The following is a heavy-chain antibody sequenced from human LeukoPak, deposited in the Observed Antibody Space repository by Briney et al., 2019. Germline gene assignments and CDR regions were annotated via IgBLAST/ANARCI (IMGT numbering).Heavy chain of an antibody. D-gene: IGHD6-19*01. V-gene: IGHV3-23*01. J-gene: IGHJ4*02. CDR2: IRPDGDRT. CDR1: GFTFSTYA. CDR3: AREESGTRGWYTVDY. Sequence: GGAPRLSCAASGFTFSTYAITSVRQGPGKGLEWVSAIRPDGDRTYYSNSVRGRFTISRDNSKDTVYLQINGLRVEDTAVYYCAREESGTRGWYTVDYWGQGTLVTVSS.